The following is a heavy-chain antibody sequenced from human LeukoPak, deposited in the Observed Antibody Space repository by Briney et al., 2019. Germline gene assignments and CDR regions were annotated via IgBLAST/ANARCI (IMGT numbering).Heavy chain of an antibody. J-gene: IGHJ4*02. V-gene: IGHV3-33*06. CDR2: IWYDGSDK. Sequence: PGGSLRLSCAASGFTFSSYVMHWVRQAPGKGLQWVAVIWYDGSDKYYADSVKGRFTISRDNSKNTLYLQMNSLRAEDTAVYYCAKSGSGYYYGSGSYLVDFWGQGTLVTVSS. D-gene: IGHD3-10*01. CDR1: GFTFSSYV. CDR3: AKSGSGYYYGSGSYLVDF.